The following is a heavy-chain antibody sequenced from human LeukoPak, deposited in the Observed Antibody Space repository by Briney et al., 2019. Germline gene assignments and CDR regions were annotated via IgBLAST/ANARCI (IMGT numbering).Heavy chain of an antibody. J-gene: IGHJ4*02. CDR2: INPNSGGT. CDR3: TRAGDSSGWFDY. D-gene: IGHD6-19*01. Sequence: ASVKVSCKASGYTFTGYYMQWVRQAPGQGLEWMGRINPNSGGTNYAQKFQGRVTMTRVTSISTAYMELSRLRSDDTAVYYCTRAGDSSGWFDYWGQGTLVTVSS. CDR1: GYTFTGYY. V-gene: IGHV1-2*06.